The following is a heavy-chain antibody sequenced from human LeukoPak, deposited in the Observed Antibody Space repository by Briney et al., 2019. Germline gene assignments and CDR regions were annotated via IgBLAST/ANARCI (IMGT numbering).Heavy chain of an antibody. D-gene: IGHD6-13*01. CDR1: GYSISSGYY. Sequence: KPSETLSLTCTVSGYSISSGYYWGWIRQPPGKGLEWIGSIYHSGSTYYNPSLKSRVTISVDTSKNQFSLKLSSVTAADTAVYYCARRRIAAVAGRVAFDIWGQGTMVTVSS. V-gene: IGHV4-38-2*02. CDR3: ARRRIAAVAGRVAFDI. J-gene: IGHJ3*02. CDR2: IYHSGST.